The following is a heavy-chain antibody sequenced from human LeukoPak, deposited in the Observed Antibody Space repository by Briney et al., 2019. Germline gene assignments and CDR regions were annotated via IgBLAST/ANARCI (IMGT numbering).Heavy chain of an antibody. D-gene: IGHD3-3*01. CDR2: TSVDGKKS. CDR1: GVSFYSYD. CDR3: AKAAGKENGYDFFFEH. V-gene: IGHV3-30-3*02. Sequence: PGGSLRLSCAASGVSFYSYDMHWVRQAPGKGLEWVAVTSVDGKKSYYADSVKGRFSISRDNSKSTLYLQMNSLRTEDTAVYFCAKAAGKENGYDFFFEHWGQGTLVIVSS. J-gene: IGHJ4*02.